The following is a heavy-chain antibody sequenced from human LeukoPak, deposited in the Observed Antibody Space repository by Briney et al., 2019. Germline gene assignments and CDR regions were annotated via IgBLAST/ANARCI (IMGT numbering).Heavy chain of an antibody. CDR2: ISGSGGST. CDR1: GLTFSSYA. D-gene: IGHD3-22*01. V-gene: IGHV3-23*01. J-gene: IGHJ4*02. CDR3: AKDKIGYDSSGYADY. Sequence: GGSLRLSCAASGLTFSSYAMSWVRQAPGKGLERVSAISGSGGSTYYADSVKGRFTISRDNSKNTLYLQMNSLRAEDTAVYYCAKDKIGYDSSGYADYWGQGTLVTVSS.